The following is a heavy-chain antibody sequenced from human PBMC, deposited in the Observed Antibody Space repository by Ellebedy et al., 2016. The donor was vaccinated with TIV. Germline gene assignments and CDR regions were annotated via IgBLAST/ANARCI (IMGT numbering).Heavy chain of an antibody. CDR2: ISAYNGNT. CDR1: GYTFTSYG. Sequence: ASVKVSCXASGYTFTSYGISWVRQAPGQGLEWMGWISAYNGNTNYAQKLQGRVTMTTDTSTSTAYMELRSLRSDDTAVYYCAREIKIVATIREYYYYYGMDVWGQGTTVTVSS. V-gene: IGHV1-18*01. J-gene: IGHJ6*02. D-gene: IGHD5-12*01. CDR3: AREIKIVATIREYYYYYGMDV.